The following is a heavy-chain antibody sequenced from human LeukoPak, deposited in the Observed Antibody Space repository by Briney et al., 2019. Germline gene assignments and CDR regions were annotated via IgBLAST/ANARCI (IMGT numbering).Heavy chain of an antibody. CDR1: GGSISSYY. CDR3: ARGRHYHTGILGEAY. Sequence: SETLSLTCTVSGGSISSYYWGWIRQPPGMGLEWIGNIYYDGSTYYSPSLKSRVAISLDTSKNQFSLKLSSVTAADTAVYYCARGRHYHTGILGEAYWGQGTLVTVSS. CDR2: IYYDGST. J-gene: IGHJ4*02. V-gene: IGHV4-39*07. D-gene: IGHD3-10*01.